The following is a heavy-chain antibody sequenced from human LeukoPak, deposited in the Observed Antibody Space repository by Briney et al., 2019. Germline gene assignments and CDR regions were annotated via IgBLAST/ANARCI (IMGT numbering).Heavy chain of an antibody. J-gene: IGHJ4*02. CDR3: ARHTESKYCTNGVCWIDY. CDR1: GGSISSSSYY. D-gene: IGHD2-8*01. Sequence: PSETLSLTCTVSGGSISSSSYYWGWIRQPPGKGLEWIGSIYYSGSTYYNPSLKSRVTISVDTSKNQFSLKLSSVTAADTAVYYCARHTESKYCTNGVCWIDYWGQGTLVTVSS. V-gene: IGHV4-39*01. CDR2: IYYSGST.